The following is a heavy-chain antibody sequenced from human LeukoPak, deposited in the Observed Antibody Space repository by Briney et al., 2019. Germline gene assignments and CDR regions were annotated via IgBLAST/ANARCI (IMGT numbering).Heavy chain of an antibody. CDR2: INPNSGGT. CDR1: GYTFTGYY. J-gene: IGHJ5*02. D-gene: IGHD6-13*01. Sequence: ASVKVSCKASGYTFTGYYMHWVRQAPGQGLEWMGWINPNSGGTNYAQKFQGRVTMTRDTSISTAYMALSRLRSDDTAVHYCAREERNPGIAATDPWGQGTLVTVSS. V-gene: IGHV1-2*02. CDR3: AREERNPGIAATDP.